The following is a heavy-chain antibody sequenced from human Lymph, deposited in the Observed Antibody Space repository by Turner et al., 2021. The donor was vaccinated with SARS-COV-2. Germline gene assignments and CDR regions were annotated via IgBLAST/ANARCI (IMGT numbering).Heavy chain of an antibody. CDR3: ARVVVLRRAYFDY. Sequence: QVQLQESGPGLVKPSQTLSLTCTVSGGSISSGDYYWRWIRQPPGKGLEWIGYSYYSGSTYYHPSLKSRVTISVDSSKNQFSRKLSSVTAADTAVYYCARVVVLRRAYFDYWGQGTLVTVSS. CDR1: GGSISSGDYY. J-gene: IGHJ4*02. CDR2: SYYSGST. D-gene: IGHD2-8*01. V-gene: IGHV4-30-4*01.